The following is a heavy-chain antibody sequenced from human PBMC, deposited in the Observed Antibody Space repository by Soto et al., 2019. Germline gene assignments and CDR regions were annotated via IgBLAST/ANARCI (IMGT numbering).Heavy chain of an antibody. CDR3: AKGDYGDPLLDHFDY. Sequence: GGSLRLSCAASGFTFSSYAMSWVRQAPGKGLEWVSAISGSGGSTYYADSVKGRFTISRDNSKNTLYLQMNSLRAEDTAVYYCAKGDYGDPLLDHFDYWGQGTLVTVSS. CDR2: ISGSGGST. V-gene: IGHV3-23*01. CDR1: GFTFSSYA. J-gene: IGHJ4*02. D-gene: IGHD4-17*01.